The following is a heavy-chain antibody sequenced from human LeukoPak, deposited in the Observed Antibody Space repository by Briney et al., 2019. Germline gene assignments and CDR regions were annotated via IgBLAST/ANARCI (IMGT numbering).Heavy chain of an antibody. CDR2: MNPNSGNT. V-gene: IGHV1-8*01. Sequence: GTSVKVSCKASGYTFTSYDINWVRQATGQGLEWMGWMNPNSGNTGYAQKFQGRVTMTRNTSISTAYMELSSLRSEDTAVYYCARGSEMVVAAPFDYWGQGTLVTVSS. J-gene: IGHJ4*02. CDR1: GYTFTSYD. CDR3: ARGSEMVVAAPFDY. D-gene: IGHD2-15*01.